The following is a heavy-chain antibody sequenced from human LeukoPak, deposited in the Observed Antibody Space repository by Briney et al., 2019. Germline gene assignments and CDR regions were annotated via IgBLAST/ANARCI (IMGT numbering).Heavy chain of an antibody. V-gene: IGHV4-39*07. D-gene: IGHD2-2*01. CDR2: IYYSGST. CDR3: ARGAEEYQLLRKPPLFAVWVV. CDR1: GGSISSSSYY. Sequence: PSETLSLTCTVSGGSISSSSYYWGWIRQPPGKGLEWIGSIYYSGSTYYNPSLKSRVTISVDTSKNQFSLQLSSVTAADTAVYYCARGAEEYQLLRKPPLFAVWVVWGKGTTVTVSS. J-gene: IGHJ6*04.